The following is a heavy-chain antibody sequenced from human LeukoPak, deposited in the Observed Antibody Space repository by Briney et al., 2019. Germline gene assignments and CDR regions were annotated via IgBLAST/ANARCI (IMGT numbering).Heavy chain of an antibody. V-gene: IGHV4-39*01. D-gene: IGHD3-3*01. Sequence: SETLSLTCTVSGGSISSSSYYWGWIRQPPGKGLEWIGSIYYSGSTYYNPSLKSRVTISVDASENQFSLKLSSVTAADTAVYYCARRVFLESPDYGMDVWGQGTTVTVSS. J-gene: IGHJ6*02. CDR1: GGSISSSSYY. CDR3: ARRVFLESPDYGMDV. CDR2: IYYSGST.